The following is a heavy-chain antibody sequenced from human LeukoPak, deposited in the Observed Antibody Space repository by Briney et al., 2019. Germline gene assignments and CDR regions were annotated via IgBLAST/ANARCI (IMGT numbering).Heavy chain of an antibody. CDR1: GGSISSSSYY. D-gene: IGHD3-3*01. CDR3: ARTYYDFWSGHRTLDY. CDR2: IYYSGST. Sequence: PSETLSLTCTVSGGSISSSSYYWGWIRQPPGRGLEWIGSIYYSGSTYYNPSLESRVTISVDTSKNQFSLKLSSVTAADTAVYYCARTYYDFWSGHRTLDYWGQGTLVTVSS. J-gene: IGHJ4*02. V-gene: IGHV4-39*01.